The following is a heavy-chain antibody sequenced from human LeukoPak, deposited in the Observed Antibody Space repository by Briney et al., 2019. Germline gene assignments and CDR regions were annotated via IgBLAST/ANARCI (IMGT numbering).Heavy chain of an antibody. Sequence: GGTLRLSCAASGFTFSSYEMNWVRQAPGKGLEWVSYISSSGSTIYYADSVKGRFTISRDNAKNSLYLQMNSLRAEDTAVYYCARFGAEGSSGYYYPWYFDYWGQGTPVTVSS. V-gene: IGHV3-48*03. CDR1: GFTFSSYE. CDR3: ARFGAEGSSGYYYPWYFDY. D-gene: IGHD3-22*01. J-gene: IGHJ4*02. CDR2: ISSSGSTI.